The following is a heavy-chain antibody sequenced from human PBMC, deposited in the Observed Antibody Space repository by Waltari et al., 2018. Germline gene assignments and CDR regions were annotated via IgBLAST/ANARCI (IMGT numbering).Heavy chain of an antibody. CDR1: GYTFSNYG. CDR3: ARLYDASAYYNTYLDP. J-gene: IGHJ5*02. Sequence: QVQLVQSGAEVRKPGASVKVSCKASGYTFSNYGIAWVRQAPGQGLEWMGWSRGYDVKPKNDRECDGRRTVTTDTSTNTAHMGLRSLRSDDTAVYYCARLYDASAYYNTYLDPWGQGALVTVSS. CDR2: SRGYDVKP. V-gene: IGHV1-18*01. D-gene: IGHD3-22*01.